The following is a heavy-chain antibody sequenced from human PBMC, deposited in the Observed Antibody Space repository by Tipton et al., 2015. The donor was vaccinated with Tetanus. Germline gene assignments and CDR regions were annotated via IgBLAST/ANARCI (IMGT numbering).Heavy chain of an antibody. CDR3: LGQGGYSS. CDR2: IYANGAT. CDR1: GFTVSNSH. Sequence: AVSGFTVSNSHTSWVRQAPGKGLECVSMIYANGATSYADSVKGRFSISRDNSKNIVFLQMNALRVEDTAVYYCLGQGGYSSWGQGTLVTVSS. J-gene: IGHJ5*02. V-gene: IGHV3-53*01. D-gene: IGHD5-12*01.